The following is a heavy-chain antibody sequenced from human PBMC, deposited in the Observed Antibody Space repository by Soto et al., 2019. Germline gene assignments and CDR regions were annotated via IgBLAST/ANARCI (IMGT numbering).Heavy chain of an antibody. D-gene: IGHD2-2*01. CDR2: LYYGRSA. Sequence: QVQLQESGPGLVKPSETLSLTCAVSGDSISSYYCMWIRQPPGKGLESIGYLYYGRSANYNPSLKSLVTLSVATSTNQCSLTLSSMTAADTAVYYCALLSIAVVPEYWGQGTLVTVSS. CDR1: GDSISSYY. J-gene: IGHJ4*02. CDR3: ALLSIAVVPEY. V-gene: IGHV4-59*01.